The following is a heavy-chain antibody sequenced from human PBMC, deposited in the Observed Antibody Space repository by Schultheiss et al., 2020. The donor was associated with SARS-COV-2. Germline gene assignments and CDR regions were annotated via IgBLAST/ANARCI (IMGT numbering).Heavy chain of an antibody. Sequence: SETLSLTCAVSGYSISSGYYWGWIRQPPGKGLEWIGSIYHSGSTYYNPSLKSRVTISVDTSKNQFSLKLSSVTAADTAVYYCARGLGYCSSTSCYTTYYFDYWGQGTLVTVSS. CDR2: IYHSGST. J-gene: IGHJ4*02. CDR1: GYSISSGYY. CDR3: ARGLGYCSSTSCYTTYYFDY. D-gene: IGHD2-2*02. V-gene: IGHV4-38-2*01.